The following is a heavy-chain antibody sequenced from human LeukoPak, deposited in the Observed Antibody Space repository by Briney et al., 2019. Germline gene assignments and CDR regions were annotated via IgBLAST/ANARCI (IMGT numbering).Heavy chain of an antibody. D-gene: IGHD1-1*01. CDR1: GFTFSSYA. CDR2: IKSKTYGVTT. CDR3: TTTTF. Sequence: GGSLRLSCAASGFTFSSYAMSWVRQAPGKGLEWVGLIKSKTYGVTTDYAAPVKGRFTISRDDSKNTLYLQMNSLKTEDTAVYYCTTTTFWGQGTLVTVSS. V-gene: IGHV3-15*01. J-gene: IGHJ4*02.